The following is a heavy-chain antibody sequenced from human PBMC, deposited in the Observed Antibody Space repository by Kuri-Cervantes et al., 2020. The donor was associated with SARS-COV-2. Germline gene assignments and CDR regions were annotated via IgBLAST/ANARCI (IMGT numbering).Heavy chain of an antibody. D-gene: IGHD3-22*01. CDR2: IYYSGST. CDR3: AGIVVVINAFDI. CDR1: GGSISSSSYY. Sequence: SETLSLTCTVSGGSISSSSYYWGWIRQPPGKGLEWIGSIYYSGSTYYNPSLKSRVTISVDTYKNQFSLKLSSVTAADTAVYYCAGIVVVINAFDIWGQGTMVTVSS. V-gene: IGHV4-39*01. J-gene: IGHJ3*02.